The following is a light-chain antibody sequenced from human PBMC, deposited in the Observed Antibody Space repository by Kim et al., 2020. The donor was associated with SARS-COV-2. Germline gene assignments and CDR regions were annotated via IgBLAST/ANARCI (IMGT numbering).Light chain of an antibody. CDR1: SSGSSNY. CDR3: QHYGSSSRT. CDR2: SVS. J-gene: IGKJ1*01. V-gene: IGKV3-20*01. Sequence: SPAGRAAPPCRARSSGSSNYLAWYQQKPGQSPRLLIYSVSTRATGIPDRFSGSGSGTDFTLTISGLEPEDFAVYYCQHYGSSSRTFGHGTKVEIK.